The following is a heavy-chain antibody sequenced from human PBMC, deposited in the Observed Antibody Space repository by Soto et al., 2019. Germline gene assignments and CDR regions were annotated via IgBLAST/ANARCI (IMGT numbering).Heavy chain of an antibody. D-gene: IGHD1-26*01. CDR3: ARVCLGLRPHYYYYYYYMDV. J-gene: IGHJ6*03. Sequence: ASVKVSCKASGYTFTSYDINWVRQATGQGLEWMGWMNPNSGNTGYAQKFQGRVTMTRNTSISTAYMELSSLRSEDTAVYYCARVCLGLRPHYYYYYYYMDVWGKGTTVTVSS. CDR1: GYTFTSYD. V-gene: IGHV1-8*01. CDR2: MNPNSGNT.